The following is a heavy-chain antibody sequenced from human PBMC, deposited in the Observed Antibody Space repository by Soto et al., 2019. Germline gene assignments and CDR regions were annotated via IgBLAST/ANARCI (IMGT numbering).Heavy chain of an antibody. CDR2: IIPIFGTA. D-gene: IGHD3-3*01. CDR3: ARPHDFWSGYGPGWFDP. J-gene: IGHJ5*02. CDR1: GGTFSSYA. Sequence: ASVKVSCKASGGTFSSYAISWVRQAPGQGLEWMGGIIPIFGTANYAQKFQGRVTITADESSSTAYMELSSLRSEDTAVYYCARPHDFWSGYGPGWFDPWGQGTLVTV. V-gene: IGHV1-69*13.